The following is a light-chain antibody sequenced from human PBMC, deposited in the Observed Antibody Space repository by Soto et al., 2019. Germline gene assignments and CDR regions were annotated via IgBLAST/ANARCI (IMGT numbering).Light chain of an antibody. Sequence: EIVLTQSPGTLSLSPGERATLSCRASQSVSSNYLAWYQQKPGQAPRLLIYGASSRATGIPDRFGGSGSGTDFTLTISRLEPEDFAVYYCQQYGSSPPLYTFGQGTKVEIK. CDR2: GAS. J-gene: IGKJ2*01. CDR1: QSVSSNY. CDR3: QQYGSSPPLYT. V-gene: IGKV3-20*01.